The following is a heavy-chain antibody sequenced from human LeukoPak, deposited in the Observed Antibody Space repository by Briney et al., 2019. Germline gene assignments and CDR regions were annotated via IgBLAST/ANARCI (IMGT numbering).Heavy chain of an antibody. CDR1: GGSISSYY. CDR2: IYYSGST. CDR3: ARGGATLRWLQLPYYFDY. J-gene: IGHJ4*02. Sequence: SETLSLACTVSGGSISSYYWSWIRQPPGKGLEWIGYIYYSGSTNYNPSLKSRVTISVDTSKNQFSLKLSSVTAADTAVYYCARGGATLRWLQLPYYFDYWGQGTLVTVSS. V-gene: IGHV4-59*08. D-gene: IGHD5-24*01.